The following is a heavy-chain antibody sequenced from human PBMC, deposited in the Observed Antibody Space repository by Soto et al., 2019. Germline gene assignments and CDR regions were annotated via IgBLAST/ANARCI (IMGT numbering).Heavy chain of an antibody. V-gene: IGHV1-46*01. CDR1: GYTFTSYY. J-gene: IGHJ4*02. CDR3: AREFNGWFGGSILDY. Sequence: ASVKVSCKASGYTFTSYYMHWVRQAPGQGLEWMGIINPSGGSTSYAQKFQGRVTMTRDTSTSTVYMELSSLRSEDTAVYYCAREFNGWFGGSILDYWGQGTLVTVSS. CDR2: INPSGGST. D-gene: IGHD3-10*01.